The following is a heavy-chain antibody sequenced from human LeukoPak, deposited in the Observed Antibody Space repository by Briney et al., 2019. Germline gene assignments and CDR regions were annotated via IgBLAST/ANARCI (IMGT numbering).Heavy chain of an antibody. V-gene: IGHV4-34*01. CDR3: ARANWGLGWFDP. CDR1: GGSFSGYY. Sequence: SETLSLTCAVYGGSFSGYYWSWIRQPPGKGLEWIGEINHSGSTNYNPSLKSRVTISVDTSKNQFSLKLSSVTAADTGVYYCARANWGLGWFDPWGQGTLVTVSS. CDR2: INHSGST. D-gene: IGHD7-27*01. J-gene: IGHJ5*02.